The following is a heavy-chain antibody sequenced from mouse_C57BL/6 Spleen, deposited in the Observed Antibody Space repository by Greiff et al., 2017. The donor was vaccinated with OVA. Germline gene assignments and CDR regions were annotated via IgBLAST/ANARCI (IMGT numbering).Heavy chain of an antibody. D-gene: IGHD1-1*01. Sequence: VQLQQSGAELVKPGASVKISCKASGYAFSSYWMNWVKQRPGKGLEWIGQIYPGDGDTNYNGKFKGKATLTADKSSSTAYMQLSSLTSEDSAVYFCARFTTVVATDYYAMDYWGQGTSVTVSS. J-gene: IGHJ4*01. CDR1: GYAFSSYW. CDR2: IYPGDGDT. CDR3: ARFTTVVATDYYAMDY. V-gene: IGHV1-80*01.